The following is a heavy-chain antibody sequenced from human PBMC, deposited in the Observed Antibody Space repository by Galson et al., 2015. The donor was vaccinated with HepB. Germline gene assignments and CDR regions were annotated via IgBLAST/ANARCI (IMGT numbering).Heavy chain of an antibody. CDR2: IDWEGGST. V-gene: IGHV3-20*04. Sequence: SLRLSCAASEFTFKSYGMTWVRQAPGKGLEWVCAIDWEGGSTGYAESVRGRFIISRDNAKGSLYLQMNSLRPEDTALYYCARMSPSTNNGFDVWGQGTLVTFSS. CDR1: EFTFKSYG. CDR3: ARMSPSTNNGFDV. J-gene: IGHJ3*01.